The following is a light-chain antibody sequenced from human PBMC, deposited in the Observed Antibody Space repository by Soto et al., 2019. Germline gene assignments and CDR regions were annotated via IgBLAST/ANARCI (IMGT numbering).Light chain of an antibody. J-gene: IGKJ1*01. CDR3: QQFGTSAT. CDR1: QSVSSTF. CDR2: GAS. V-gene: IGKV3-20*01. Sequence: EVVLTQSPDTLSLSPGERATLSSRASQSVSSTFLAWYQQRPGQAPRLLIYGASSRATGIPDRFSGSGSGTDFTLTITRLEPEDFALYYCQQFGTSATFGQGTKVEIK.